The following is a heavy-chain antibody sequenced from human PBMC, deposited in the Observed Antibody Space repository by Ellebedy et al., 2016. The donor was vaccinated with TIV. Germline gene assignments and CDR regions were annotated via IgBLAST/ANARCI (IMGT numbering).Heavy chain of an antibody. Sequence: SETLSLXCAVSGGSISSSNWWSWVRQPPGKGLEWIGEIYHSGSTNYNPSLKSRVTISVDKSKNQFSLKLSSVTAADTAVYYCASRYCSGGSCYWFDPWGQGTLVTVFS. J-gene: IGHJ5*02. CDR2: IYHSGST. CDR1: GGSISSSNW. V-gene: IGHV4-4*02. D-gene: IGHD2-15*01. CDR3: ASRYCSGGSCYWFDP.